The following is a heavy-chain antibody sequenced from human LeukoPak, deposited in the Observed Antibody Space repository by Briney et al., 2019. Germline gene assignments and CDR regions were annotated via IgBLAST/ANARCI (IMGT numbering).Heavy chain of an antibody. CDR1: GFPFSNAW. Sequence: GGSLRLSCAASGFPFSNAWMSWVRQAPGKGREWVGRIKSKTDGGTTDYAAPVKGRFTISRDDSKNTLYLQMNSLKTEDTAVYYCTTDPVTMVRGTTVWGQGTMVTVSS. V-gene: IGHV3-15*01. CDR2: IKSKTDGGTT. CDR3: TTDPVTMVRGTTV. D-gene: IGHD3-10*01. J-gene: IGHJ3*01.